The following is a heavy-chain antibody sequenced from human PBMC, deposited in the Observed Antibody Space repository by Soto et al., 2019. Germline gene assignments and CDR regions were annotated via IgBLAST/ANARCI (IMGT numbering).Heavy chain of an antibody. V-gene: IGHV3-15*07. CDR2: IKSKTDGGTP. J-gene: IGHJ4*02. D-gene: IGHD5-18*01. CDR1: GFTFSNAW. Sequence: GGSLRLSCAASGFTFSNAWMNWVRQAPGKGLEWVGRIKSKTDGGTPDNAAPVKGRFTISRDDSKNTLYLQMNSLKTEDTAVYYCTTEIRSVDTAMVRFDYWGQGTLVTVSS. CDR3: TTEIRSVDTAMVRFDY.